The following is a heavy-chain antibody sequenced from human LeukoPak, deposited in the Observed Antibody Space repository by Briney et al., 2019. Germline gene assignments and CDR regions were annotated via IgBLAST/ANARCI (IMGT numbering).Heavy chain of an antibody. J-gene: IGHJ5*02. CDR2: INHSGST. V-gene: IGHV4-34*01. CDR3: ARGRLSLTMRLWFDP. D-gene: IGHD4/OR15-4a*01. CDR1: GGSFSGYY. Sequence: PSETLSLTCAVYGGSFSGYYWSWIRQPPGKGLEWIGEINHSGSTNYNPSLKSRVTISVDTSKNQFSLKLSSVTAADTAVYYCARGRLSLTMRLWFDPWGQGTLVTVSS.